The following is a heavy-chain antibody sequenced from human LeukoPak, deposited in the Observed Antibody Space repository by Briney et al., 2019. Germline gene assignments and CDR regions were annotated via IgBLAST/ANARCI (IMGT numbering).Heavy chain of an antibody. CDR2: INPNSGGT. CDR1: GYTFTGYY. CDR3: ARGPRPGGSYSTLDY. Sequence: ASVKVSCKASGYTFTGYYMHWVRQAPGQGVERMGWINPNSGGTNYAQKFQGRVTMTRDTSISTAYMELSRLRSDDTAVYYCARGPRPGGSYSTLDYWGQGTLVTVSS. V-gene: IGHV1-2*02. J-gene: IGHJ4*02. D-gene: IGHD1-26*01.